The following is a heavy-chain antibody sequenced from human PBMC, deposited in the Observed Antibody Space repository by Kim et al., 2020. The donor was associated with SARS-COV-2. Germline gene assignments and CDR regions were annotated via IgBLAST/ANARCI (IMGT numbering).Heavy chain of an antibody. CDR2: ISYYGTVQ. D-gene: IGHD4-4*01. Sequence: GGSLRLSCAASGFNFNDYGMHWVRQAPGQGLEWVALISYYGTVQYYADSVEGRFTVSRDNTNNTLYLQMSSLRTEDTAVYYFAKDEHEGYSNTSPHYWG. V-gene: IGHV3-30*18. CDR3: AKDEHEGYSNTSPHY. J-gene: IGHJ4*01. CDR1: GFNFNDYG.